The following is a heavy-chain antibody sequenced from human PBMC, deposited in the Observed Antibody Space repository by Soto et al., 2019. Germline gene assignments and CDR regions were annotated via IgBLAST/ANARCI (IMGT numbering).Heavy chain of an antibody. V-gene: IGHV3-33*01. Sequence: QVQLVESGGGVVQPGRSLRLSCAASGFTFNTYVMHWVRQAPGKGLEWVALIWHDGTKEYFASSVKGRFTVSRDNSKNTLSLQMNSLRAEDTAVYYRARADGSNWYIDYWGQGTLVTVSS. J-gene: IGHJ4*02. D-gene: IGHD6-13*01. CDR1: GFTFNTYV. CDR2: IWHDGTKE. CDR3: ARADGSNWYIDY.